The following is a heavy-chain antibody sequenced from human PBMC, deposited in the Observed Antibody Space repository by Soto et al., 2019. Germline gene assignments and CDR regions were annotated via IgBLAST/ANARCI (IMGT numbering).Heavy chain of an antibody. V-gene: IGHV3-11*01. CDR1: GVTFSDYC. D-gene: IGHD3-16*01. J-gene: IGHJ6*02. CDR2: ISSRGSTI. Sequence: LRLSCAASGVTFSDYCMSWIRQAPVTGLEWVSYISSRGSTIYYADYVKGRFTISRDNAKNSLYLQMNSLRAEDTAVYYCARFLGTVWGSTGSYYGMDVWGHGTTVTVSS. CDR3: ARFLGTVWGSTGSYYGMDV.